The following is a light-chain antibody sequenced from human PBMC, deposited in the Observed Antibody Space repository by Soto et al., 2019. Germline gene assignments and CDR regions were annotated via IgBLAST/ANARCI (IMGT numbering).Light chain of an antibody. CDR2: GAS. V-gene: IGKV3-15*01. Sequence: EIVMTQSPATLSVSPGERATLSCRASQSVSSNLAWYEQKPGQAPRLLIYGASTRATGIPARFSGSGSGTELTLTISTLQSEDFAVYDGQQYNNWPTWTFGQGTKVDIK. CDR1: QSVSSN. J-gene: IGKJ1*01. CDR3: QQYNNWPTWT.